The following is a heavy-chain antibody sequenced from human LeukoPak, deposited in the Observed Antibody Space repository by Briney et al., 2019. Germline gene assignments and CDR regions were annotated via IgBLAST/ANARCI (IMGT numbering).Heavy chain of an antibody. J-gene: IGHJ6*02. D-gene: IGHD1-1*01. CDR3: ARSTRDYFYNYGMDV. Sequence: SGPALVRPTQTLTLTCTFSGFSLTTSGMCVTWVRQPPGKALEWLARIDWDDDEYYNTSLKTRLTISKDTSKNQVVLTMTNMDPVDTATYYCARSTRDYFYNYGMDVWGRGTTVTVSS. CDR2: IDWDDDE. V-gene: IGHV2-70*11. CDR1: GFSLTTSGMC.